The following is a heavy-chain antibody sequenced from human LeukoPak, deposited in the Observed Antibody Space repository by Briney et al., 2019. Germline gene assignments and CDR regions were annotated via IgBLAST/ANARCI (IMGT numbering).Heavy chain of an antibody. CDR3: ARDADSSGYYFDY. D-gene: IGHD3-22*01. CDR2: VYYSGST. J-gene: IGHJ4*02. Sequence: SETLSLTCTVSGGSISSSSYYWGWIRQPPGKGLEWIGSVYYSGSTYYNPSLKSRVTISVDTSKNQFSLKLSSVTAADTAVYYCARDADSSGYYFDYWGQGTLVTVSS. CDR1: GGSISSSSYY. V-gene: IGHV4-39*07.